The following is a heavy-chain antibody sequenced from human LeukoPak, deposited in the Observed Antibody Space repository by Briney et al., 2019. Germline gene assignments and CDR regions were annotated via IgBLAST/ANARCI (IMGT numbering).Heavy chain of an antibody. V-gene: IGHV3-66*01. CDR1: GFTVSSNY. D-gene: IGHD3-10*01. J-gene: IGHJ5*02. CDR3: ARDGTYGSGSYYNNWFDP. Sequence: GGSLRLSCAASGFTVSSNYMSWVRQAPGKGLEWVSVIYSGGSTYYADSVKGRFTISRDNAKNSLYLQMNSLRAEDTAVYYCARDGTYGSGSYYNNWFDPWGQGTLVTVSS. CDR2: IYSGGST.